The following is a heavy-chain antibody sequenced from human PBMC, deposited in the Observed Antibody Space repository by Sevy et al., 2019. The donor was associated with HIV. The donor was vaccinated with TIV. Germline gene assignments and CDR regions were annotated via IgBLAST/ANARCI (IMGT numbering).Heavy chain of an antibody. CDR1: GFTFSSYS. CDR3: ARNNCSITNCYMGDVFDI. Sequence: GGSLRLSCAASGFTFSSYSMNWVRQAPGKGLEWVSSISGISNYIDYADSMKGRFTVSRDKARNSLYLQMNSLRAENTAVYYCARNNCSITNCYMGDVFDIWGQGTMVTVSS. D-gene: IGHD2-2*02. CDR2: ISGISNYI. V-gene: IGHV3-21*01. J-gene: IGHJ3*02.